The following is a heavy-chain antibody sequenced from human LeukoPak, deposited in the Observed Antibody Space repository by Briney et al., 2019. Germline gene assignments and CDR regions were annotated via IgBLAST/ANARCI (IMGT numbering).Heavy chain of an antibody. J-gene: IGHJ4*02. Sequence: GGSLRLSCVASGFTFSTYWMTWVRQAPGKGLEWVASLNEDGSEKYYEDSVKGRFTISRDNAQKSLYLEMKSLSAKDTAVYYCARAVTSTEGYWGQGTLVTVSS. V-gene: IGHV3-7*03. CDR2: LNEDGSEK. CDR1: GFTFSTYW. CDR3: ARAVTSTEGY.